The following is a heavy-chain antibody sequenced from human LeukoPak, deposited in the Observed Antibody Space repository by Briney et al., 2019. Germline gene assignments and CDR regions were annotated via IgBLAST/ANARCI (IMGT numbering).Heavy chain of an antibody. J-gene: IGHJ6*02. V-gene: IGHV3-30-3*01. Sequence: GGSLKLSCAASGFTFSSYAMHWVRQAPGKGLEWVAVISYDGSNKYYADSVKGRFTISRDNSKITLYLQMNSLRAEDTAVYYCARDGARYSSSYYYYGMDVWGQGTTVTVSS. CDR1: GFTFSSYA. D-gene: IGHD6-13*01. CDR3: ARDGARYSSSYYYYGMDV. CDR2: ISYDGSNK.